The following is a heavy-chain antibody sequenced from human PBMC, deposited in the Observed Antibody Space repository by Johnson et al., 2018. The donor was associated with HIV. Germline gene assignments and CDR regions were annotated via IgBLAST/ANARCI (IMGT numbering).Heavy chain of an antibody. CDR1: GFTFSSYA. Sequence: EVQLVESGGGVVRPGGSLRLSCAASGFTFSSYAMSWVRQAPGKGLEWVSAISGSGGSTYYADSVKGRFTISRDNSKNTLYLQMNSLRAEDTAVYYCARDIMRAGSYYDAFDIWGQGTMVTVSS. CDR2: ISGSGGST. D-gene: IGHD3-10*01. V-gene: IGHV3-23*04. CDR3: ARDIMRAGSYYDAFDI. J-gene: IGHJ3*02.